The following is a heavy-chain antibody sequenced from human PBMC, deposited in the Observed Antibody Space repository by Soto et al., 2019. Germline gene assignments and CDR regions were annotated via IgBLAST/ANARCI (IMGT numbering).Heavy chain of an antibody. CDR3: ARDLQHYDFWSGYHYYYGMDV. CDR1: GFTFSDYY. J-gene: IGHJ6*02. Sequence: PGGALRLSCAASGFTFSDYYMSWIRQAPGKGLEWVSYISSSGSTIHYADSVKGRFTISRDNAKNSLYLQMNSLRAEDTAVYYCARDLQHYDFWSGYHYYYGMDVWGQGTTVTVSS. CDR2: ISSSGSTI. D-gene: IGHD3-3*01. V-gene: IGHV3-11*01.